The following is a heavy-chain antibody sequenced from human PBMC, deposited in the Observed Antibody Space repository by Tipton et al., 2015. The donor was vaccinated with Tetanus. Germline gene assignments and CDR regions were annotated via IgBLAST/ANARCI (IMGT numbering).Heavy chain of an antibody. V-gene: IGHV4-61*08. CDR3: AGVTAQRTELYFDH. D-gene: IGHD6-13*01. CDR2: VYYTGST. CDR1: GGSFRGGDYQ. J-gene: IGHJ4*02. Sequence: TLSLTCTVSGGSFRGGDYQWNWIRQPPGKGLEWIGYVYYTGSTNHNPSLKSRVTISMDRSKNQISLQLTSVTAADTAVYFCAGVTAQRTELYFDHWGQGTLVTVSS.